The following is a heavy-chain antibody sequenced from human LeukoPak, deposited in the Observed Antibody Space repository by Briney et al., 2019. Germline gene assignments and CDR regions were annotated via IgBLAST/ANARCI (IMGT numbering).Heavy chain of an antibody. Sequence: GASVKVSCKASGYTLTSYYMHWVRRAPGQGLEWMGIINPSGGSTNYPQKFQGRVTMTRDTSTSTLYMELSSLTSEDTAVYYCASGKLCTSATCYFDYWGQGTLVTVSA. D-gene: IGHD2-8*02. CDR2: INPSGGST. J-gene: IGHJ4*02. CDR1: GYTLTSYY. V-gene: IGHV1-46*01. CDR3: ASGKLCTSATCYFDY.